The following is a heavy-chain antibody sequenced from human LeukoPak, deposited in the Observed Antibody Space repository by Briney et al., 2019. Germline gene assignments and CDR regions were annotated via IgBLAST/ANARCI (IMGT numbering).Heavy chain of an antibody. Sequence: PSETLSLTCTVSGGSISPYYWSWIRQPPGKGLEWIGYIYYSGSTDYNPSLKSRVTISVDTSKNQFSLKLTSVTAADTAVYYCARGTGGYNSPFDHWGQGTLVTVSS. CDR1: GGSISPYY. CDR3: ARGTGGYNSPFDH. J-gene: IGHJ4*02. V-gene: IGHV4-59*08. CDR2: IYYSGST. D-gene: IGHD5-24*01.